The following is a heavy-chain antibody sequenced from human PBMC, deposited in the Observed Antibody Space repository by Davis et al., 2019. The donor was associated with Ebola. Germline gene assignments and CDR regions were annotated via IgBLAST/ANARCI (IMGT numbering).Heavy chain of an antibody. CDR1: GYVLTDLS. Sequence: AASSKVSCKVSGYVLTDLSIHWVRQPSGQGLEWMGNFDPEDNEIIYAHKFEGRVTMTEDTSTHTAYMELSRLRFEDTALYYCTIGGITGGFDYWGQGTLVTVSS. D-gene: IGHD1-14*01. CDR3: TIGGITGGFDY. CDR2: FDPEDNEI. V-gene: IGHV1-24*01. J-gene: IGHJ4*02.